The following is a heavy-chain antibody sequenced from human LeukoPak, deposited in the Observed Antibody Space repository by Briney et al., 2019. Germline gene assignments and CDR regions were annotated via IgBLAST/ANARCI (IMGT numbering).Heavy chain of an antibody. V-gene: IGHV3-30*04. Sequence: GGSLRLSCAASGFTFSSYAMHWVRQAPGKGLEWVAVISYDGSNKYYADSVKGRFTISRDNSKNTLYLQMNSLRAEDTAVYYCAREDYDYVWGSSTSNWSDPWGQGTLVTVSS. D-gene: IGHD3-16*01. CDR3: AREDYDYVWGSSTSNWSDP. CDR1: GFTFSSYA. CDR2: ISYDGSNK. J-gene: IGHJ5*02.